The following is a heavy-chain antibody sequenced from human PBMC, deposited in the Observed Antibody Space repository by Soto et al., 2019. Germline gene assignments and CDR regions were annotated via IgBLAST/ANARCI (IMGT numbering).Heavy chain of an antibody. Sequence: EVQLVESGGGLVQPGGSLRLSCAASGFTFSSYEMNWVRQATGQGLEWVSYISSSGRTIYYADSSKGRFTISRDNAKNSLYLHMNSLRAEDTAVYYCARDRYSDSQYYYYGMDGWGQGTTVIVSS. V-gene: IGHV3-48*03. CDR3: ARDRYSDSQYYYYGMDG. CDR1: GFTFSSYE. J-gene: IGHJ6*02. D-gene: IGHD3-22*01. CDR2: ISSSGRTI.